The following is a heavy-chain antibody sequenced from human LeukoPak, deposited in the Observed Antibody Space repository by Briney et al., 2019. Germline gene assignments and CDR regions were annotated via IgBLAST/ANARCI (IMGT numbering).Heavy chain of an antibody. CDR2: ISGSGGST. V-gene: IGHV3-23*01. CDR1: GFTFSSYA. D-gene: IGHD6-19*01. J-gene: IGHJ4*02. Sequence: TGGSLRLSCAASGFTFSSYAKSWVRQAPGKGLEWVSAISGSGGSTYYADSVKGRFTISRDNSKNTLYLQMNSLRAEDTAVYYCAKDLQWLVARFDYWGQGTLVTVSS. CDR3: AKDLQWLVARFDY.